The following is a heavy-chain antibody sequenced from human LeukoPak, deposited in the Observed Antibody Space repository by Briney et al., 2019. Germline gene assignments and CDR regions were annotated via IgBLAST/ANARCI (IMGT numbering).Heavy chain of an antibody. V-gene: IGHV3-30*03. J-gene: IGHJ4*02. CDR1: GFNFRKYG. D-gene: IGHD3-10*01. Sequence: PGGSLRLSCAASGFNFRKYGIHWVRQAPGKGLEWVAVITYDGSNKYYADSVKGRFTISRDDSKNTLYLQMNSLRDEDTAVYYCARDAGPRDYGSGSYLGYWGQGTLVTVSS. CDR3: ARDAGPRDYGSGSYLGY. CDR2: ITYDGSNK.